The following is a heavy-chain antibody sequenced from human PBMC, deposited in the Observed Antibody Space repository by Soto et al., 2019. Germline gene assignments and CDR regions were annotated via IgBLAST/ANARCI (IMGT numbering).Heavy chain of an antibody. Sequence: SETLSLTCTVSGGSLSSNYWTWIRQPPGKGLEWIGYVHNSGSTNYNPSLKSRVTISEDTSKSQRSLKVNSMTAADTAVYYCARYRREAVAGYTLDNWGQGILVTVSS. V-gene: IGHV4-59*01. D-gene: IGHD6-13*01. J-gene: IGHJ4*02. CDR3: ARYRREAVAGYTLDN. CDR2: VHNSGST. CDR1: GGSLSSNY.